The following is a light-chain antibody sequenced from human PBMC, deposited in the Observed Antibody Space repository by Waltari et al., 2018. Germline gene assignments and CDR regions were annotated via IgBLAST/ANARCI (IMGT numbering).Light chain of an antibody. CDR2: AAS. CDR1: QSISSY. J-gene: IGKJ2*01. V-gene: IGKV1-39*01. CDR3: QQSYSTPMYT. Sequence: DIQMTQSPSSLSASVGDRVTITCRASQSISSYLNWYQQKPGKDPKRLIYAASSLQSGVPSRFSGSGSGTDFTLTISSLQPEDFATYYCQQSYSTPMYTFGQGTKLEIK.